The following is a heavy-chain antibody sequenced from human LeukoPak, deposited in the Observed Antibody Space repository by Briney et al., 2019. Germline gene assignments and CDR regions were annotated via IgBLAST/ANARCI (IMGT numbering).Heavy chain of an antibody. V-gene: IGHV3-74*01. CDR2: IKGDGIST. D-gene: IGHD1-1*01. Sequence: GLSLRLSCAASGFDFSSNWMHWVRHAPGQGLVWVSRIKGDGISTNYADSVKGRFTISRDIAKNTLYLQMNSLRAEDTGVYYCAKDLRPDGINDFDHWGQGTLVTVSS. CDR3: AKDLRPDGINDFDH. J-gene: IGHJ4*02. CDR1: GFDFSSNW.